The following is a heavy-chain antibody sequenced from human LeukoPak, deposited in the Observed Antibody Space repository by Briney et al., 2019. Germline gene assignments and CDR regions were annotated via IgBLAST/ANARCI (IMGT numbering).Heavy chain of an antibody. CDR1: GYTFTAYY. D-gene: IGHD7-27*01. J-gene: IGHJ4*02. CDR3: VRDHNSENWGSLGK. CDR2: ISPYTGGT. Sequence: GASVNVSCKASGYTFTAYYIHWVRQAPGQGLERMGWISPYTGGTNYAQKFQGRVTITQDRSSNTVYMDLNRLTSDDTALYYCVRDHNSENWGSLGKWGQGTLVTVSS. V-gene: IGHV1-2*02.